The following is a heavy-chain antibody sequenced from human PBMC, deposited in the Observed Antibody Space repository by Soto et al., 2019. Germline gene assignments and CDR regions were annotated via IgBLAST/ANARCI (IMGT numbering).Heavy chain of an antibody. V-gene: IGHV1-18*01. CDR2: ISTYSGDT. Sequence: QVHLVQSGVEVNTPGASVKVSCQASGYTFFTYGISWVRQAPGQGLEWMGWISTYSGDTKYAQKFQGRVTMTTDTSTTTAYLELRSLRSDDTAVYYCARHHGPTTSENWFDPWGQGTLVTVSS. CDR1: GYTFFTYG. CDR3: ARHHGPTTSENWFDP. D-gene: IGHD5-12*01. J-gene: IGHJ5*02.